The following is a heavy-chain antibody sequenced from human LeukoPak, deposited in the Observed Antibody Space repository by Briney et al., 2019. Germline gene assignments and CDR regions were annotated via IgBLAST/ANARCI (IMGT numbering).Heavy chain of an antibody. CDR1: GGSISSSSYY. V-gene: IGHV4-39*01. D-gene: IGHD3-22*01. Sequence: SETLSLTCTVSGGSISSSSYYWGWIRQPPGKGLEWIGSIYYSGSTYYNPSLKSRVTISVDTSKNQFSLKLSSVTAADTAVYYCARALYYYDRGAFDYWGQGTLVTVSS. CDR2: IYYSGST. J-gene: IGHJ4*02. CDR3: ARALYYYDRGAFDY.